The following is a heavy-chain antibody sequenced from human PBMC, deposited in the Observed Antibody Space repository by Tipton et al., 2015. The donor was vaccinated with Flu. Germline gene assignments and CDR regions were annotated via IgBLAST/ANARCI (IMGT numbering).Heavy chain of an antibody. D-gene: IGHD1-26*01. CDR3: AKEIRVYRDIVGATVVH. Sequence: SLRLSCAASGFTFSSYEMNWVRQAPGKGLEWVSSINWDSGNIAYADSVKGRFTISRENAKNSLYLHMNSLRAEDTALYYCAKEIRVYRDIVGATVVHWGQGTLVTVSS. CDR2: INWDSGNI. J-gene: IGHJ4*02. V-gene: IGHV3-9*01. CDR1: GFTFSSYE.